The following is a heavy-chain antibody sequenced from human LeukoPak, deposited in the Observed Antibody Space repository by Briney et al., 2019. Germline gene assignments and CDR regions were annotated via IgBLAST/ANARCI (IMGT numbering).Heavy chain of an antibody. Sequence: GGSLRLSCAASGFTFSSYWMSWVRQAPGKGLEWVANIKQDGGETYYVDSVKGRFTISRDNAKNSLYLQMNSLRAEDTAVYYCARAFTATGNYYYMDVWGKGTTVTVSS. J-gene: IGHJ6*03. CDR3: ARAFTATGNYYYMDV. CDR1: GFTFSSYW. CDR2: IKQDGGET. V-gene: IGHV3-7*01. D-gene: IGHD5-18*01.